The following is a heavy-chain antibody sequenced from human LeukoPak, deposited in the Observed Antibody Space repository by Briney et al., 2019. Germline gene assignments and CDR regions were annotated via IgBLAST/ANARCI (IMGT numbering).Heavy chain of an antibody. Sequence: PWASVKVSCKASGGTFSSYAISWVRQAPGQGLEWMGGIIPIFGTANYAQKFQGRVTITADESTSTAYMELSSLRSEDTAVYYCARAPVGGRWIVVVITGPYYYYGMDVWGQGTTVTVSS. J-gene: IGHJ6*02. CDR2: IIPIFGTA. CDR1: GGTFSSYA. V-gene: IGHV1-69*13. CDR3: ARAPVGGRWIVVVITGPYYYYGMDV. D-gene: IGHD3-22*01.